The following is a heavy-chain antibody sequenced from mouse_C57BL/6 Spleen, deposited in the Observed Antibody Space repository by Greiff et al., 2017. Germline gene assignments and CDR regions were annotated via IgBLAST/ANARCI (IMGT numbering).Heavy chain of an antibody. CDR2: INPSSGYT. Sequence: QVQLQQSGAELAKPGASVKLSCKASGYTFTSYWMHWVKQRPGQGLEWIGYINPSSGYTKYNQKFKDKATLTADKSSSTAYMQLSSLTYEDSAVDYCARGEEHDGYRMDYWGQGTSVTVSS. D-gene: IGHD2-3*01. V-gene: IGHV1-7*01. J-gene: IGHJ4*01. CDR1: GYTFTSYW. CDR3: ARGEEHDGYRMDY.